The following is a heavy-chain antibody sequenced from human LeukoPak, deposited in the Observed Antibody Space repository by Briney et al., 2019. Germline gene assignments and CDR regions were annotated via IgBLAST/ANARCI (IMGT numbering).Heavy chain of an antibody. CDR1: GFTFDNYA. CDR3: ARAYKDRSLAGKKEFFQH. Sequence: LRLSCAASGFTFDNYAMNWGRQVPGKGLEWISLISWNSGTIGYADSVKGRFTISRDNANNFLYLQMNSLRAEDTALYYCARAYKDRSLAGKKEFFQHWGQGTLVTVSS. J-gene: IGHJ1*01. V-gene: IGHV3-9*01. D-gene: IGHD6-19*01. CDR2: ISWNSGTI.